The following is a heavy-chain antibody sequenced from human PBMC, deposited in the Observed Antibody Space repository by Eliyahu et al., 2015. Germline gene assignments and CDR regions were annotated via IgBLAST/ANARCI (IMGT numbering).Heavy chain of an antibody. CDR1: GYTFTDYY. V-gene: IGHV1-2*02. J-gene: IGHJ3*02. CDR2: INPKSGAT. D-gene: IGHD3-10*01. CDR3: ARGPSGEI. Sequence: QVQLVQSGAEVKKPGASVKVSYKASGYTFTDYYLHWVRQAPGQGLEWMGWINPKSGATNYAQKFQGRVTMTRDTSINTASLEVKRLRNDDTAVYFCARGPSGEIWGQGTMVTVSS.